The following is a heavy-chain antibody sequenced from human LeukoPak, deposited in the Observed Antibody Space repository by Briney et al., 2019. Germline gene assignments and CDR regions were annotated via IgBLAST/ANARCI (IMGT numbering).Heavy chain of an antibody. CDR1: GFTFGDYA. J-gene: IGHJ4*02. D-gene: IGHD3-22*01. Sequence: GGSLRLSCTASGFTFGDYAMSWFRQAPGKGLEWVGFIRSKAYGGTTEYAASVKGRFTISRDDSKSIAYLQMNSLKTEDTAVYYCTRVADYYDSSGPLQTDDYWGQGTLVTVSS. CDR2: IRSKAYGGTT. V-gene: IGHV3-49*03. CDR3: TRVADYYDSSGPLQTDDY.